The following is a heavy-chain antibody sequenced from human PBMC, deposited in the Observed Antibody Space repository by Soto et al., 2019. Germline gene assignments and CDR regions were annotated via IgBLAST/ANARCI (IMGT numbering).Heavy chain of an antibody. J-gene: IGHJ5*02. V-gene: IGHV1-3*01. Sequence: ASVKVSCKASGYTFTSYAMHWVRQAPGQRLEWMGWINAGNGNTKYSQKFQGRVTITRDTSASTAYMELSSLRSEDTAVYYCARGIEQLPNWFDPWGQGTLVTVSS. CDR1: GYTFTSYA. CDR2: INAGNGNT. CDR3: ARGIEQLPNWFDP. D-gene: IGHD6-6*01.